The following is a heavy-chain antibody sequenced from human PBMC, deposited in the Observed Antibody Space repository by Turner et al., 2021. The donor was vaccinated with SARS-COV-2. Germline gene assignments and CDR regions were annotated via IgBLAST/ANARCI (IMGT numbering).Heavy chain of an antibody. CDR3: ARLHTSSWYFDY. CDR2: IKQDGSEK. Sequence: EVQLVESGGGVVEPGGSLRLSCPASGFTFSSHWMSWVSQAPGKGLEWVANIKQDGSEKYYVVSVKGRFTISRENAKNSLYLQMNSLRAEDTAVYYCARLHTSSWYFDYWGQGTLVTVSS. D-gene: IGHD6-13*01. J-gene: IGHJ4*02. V-gene: IGHV3-7*03. CDR1: GFTFSSHW.